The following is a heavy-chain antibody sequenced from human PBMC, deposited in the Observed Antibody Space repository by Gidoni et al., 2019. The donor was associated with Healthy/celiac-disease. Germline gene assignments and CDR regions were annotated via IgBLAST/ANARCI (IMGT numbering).Heavy chain of an antibody. CDR3: ARGGSITMVRGVAHDY. J-gene: IGHJ4*02. CDR2: INPNSGGT. CDR1: GYTFTGHY. Sequence: QVQLVQSRAEVKKPGASVKVSCKDSGYTFTGHYMHWVRQAPGQRLEWIGWINPNSGGTNYAQKFQGRVTMTRETSISTAYMELSRLRSDDTAVYYGARGGSITMVRGVAHDYWGQGTLVTVSS. V-gene: IGHV1-2*02. D-gene: IGHD3-10*01.